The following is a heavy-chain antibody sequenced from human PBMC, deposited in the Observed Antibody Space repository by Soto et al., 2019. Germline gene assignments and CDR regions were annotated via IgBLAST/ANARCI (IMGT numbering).Heavy chain of an antibody. CDR3: AREEDYDHWGGPPKYFDY. CDR1: GLTFSNVW. J-gene: IGHJ4*02. V-gene: IGHV3-7*03. Sequence: PGGSLRLSCAASGLTFSNVWMTWVRQAPGKGLEWVANIKPDGSEKQYVDSVKGRFTISRDNAKNSVYLLMNSLRAEDTAVYYCAREEDYDHWGGPPKYFDYCGQGTQVTVSS. CDR2: IKPDGSEK. D-gene: IGHD3-3*01.